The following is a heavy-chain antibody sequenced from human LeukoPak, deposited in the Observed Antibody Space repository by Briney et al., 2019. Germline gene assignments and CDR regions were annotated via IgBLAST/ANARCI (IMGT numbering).Heavy chain of an antibody. CDR3: ARSSWYAGNDY. CDR1: GGSISSSSYY. CDR2: IYYSGST. Sequence: SETLSLTCTVSGGSISSSSYYWGWIRQPPGKGLEWIGSIYYSGSTYYNPSLKSRVTISVDTSKNQFSLKLSSVTAADTAVYYCARSSWYAGNDYWGQGTLVTVSS. D-gene: IGHD6-13*01. J-gene: IGHJ4*02. V-gene: IGHV4-39*07.